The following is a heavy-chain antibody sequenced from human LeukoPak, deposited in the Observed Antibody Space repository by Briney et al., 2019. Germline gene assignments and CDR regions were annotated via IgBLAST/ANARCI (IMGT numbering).Heavy chain of an antibody. J-gene: IGHJ4*02. Sequence: SETLTLTCTVSGRSISSYYWSWIRQPAGKGLEWIGRIYTGGSNNYNASLKSRVTMSVASSNNQFSLKLRSVTAADTAVYYCARENTGSYREFDYWGQGTLVTVSS. CDR3: ARENTGSYREFDY. D-gene: IGHD1-26*01. CDR1: GRSISSYY. V-gene: IGHV4-4*07. CDR2: IYTGGSN.